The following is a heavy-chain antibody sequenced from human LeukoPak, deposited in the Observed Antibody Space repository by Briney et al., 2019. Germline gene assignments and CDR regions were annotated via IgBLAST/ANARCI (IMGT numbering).Heavy chain of an antibody. CDR2: SYYSGST. V-gene: IGHV4-59*01. J-gene: IGHJ4*02. D-gene: IGHD3-22*01. CDR1: GGSISSYY. CDR3: ARHSELDSSGYYYVDY. Sequence: SETLSLTCTVSGGSISSYYWSWIRQPPGKGLEWIGYSYYSGSTNYNPSLKSRVTISVDTSKNQFSLKLSSVTAADTAVYYCARHSELDSSGYYYVDYWGQGTLVTVSS.